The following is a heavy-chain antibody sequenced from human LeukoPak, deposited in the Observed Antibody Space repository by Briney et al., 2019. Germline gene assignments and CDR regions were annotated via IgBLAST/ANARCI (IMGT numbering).Heavy chain of an antibody. J-gene: IGHJ5*02. CDR2: ISGSGGST. Sequence: PGGSLRLSCAASGFTFSSYAMSWVRQAPGKGLERVSAISGSGGSTYYADSVKGRFTISRDNSKNTLYLQMNSLRAEDTAVYYCAKGSGPYTVNWFDPWGQGTLVTVSS. CDR1: GFTFSSYA. D-gene: IGHD4-11*01. CDR3: AKGSGPYTVNWFDP. V-gene: IGHV3-23*01.